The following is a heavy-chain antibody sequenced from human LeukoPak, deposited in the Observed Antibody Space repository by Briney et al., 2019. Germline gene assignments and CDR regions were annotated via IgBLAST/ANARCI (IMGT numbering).Heavy chain of an antibody. D-gene: IGHD2-21*01. CDR1: GYTFTSYD. CDR3: ARALIGRDAFDI. Sequence: ASVKVSCKASGYTFTSYDINWVRQATGQGLEWMGWMNPNSGNTGYAQKFQGRVTITRNTSISTAYMELSSLRSDDTAVYYCARALIGRDAFDIWGHGTVVTVSS. V-gene: IGHV1-8*03. CDR2: MNPNSGNT. J-gene: IGHJ3*02.